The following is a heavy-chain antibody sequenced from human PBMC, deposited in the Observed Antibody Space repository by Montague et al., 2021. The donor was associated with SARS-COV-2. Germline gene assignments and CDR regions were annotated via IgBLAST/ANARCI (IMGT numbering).Heavy chain of an antibody. D-gene: IGHD6-19*01. CDR3: ARGWAFD. V-gene: IGHV4-59*08. CDR2: VYYNGDT. CDR1: GGSTASHY. J-gene: IGHJ3*01. Sequence: SETLSLTCTVSGGSTASHYWDWIRQSPGKRPERIGYVYYNGDTKYNPSLQSRVTISIDTSENQFSLRLNSVTAADTAVYFCARGWAFD.